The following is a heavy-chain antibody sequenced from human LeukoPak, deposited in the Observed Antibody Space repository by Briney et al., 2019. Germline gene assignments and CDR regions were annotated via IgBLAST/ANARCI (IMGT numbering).Heavy chain of an antibody. V-gene: IGHV1-69*04. CDR1: GGTFSSYA. CDR2: IIPILGIA. Sequence: SVKVSCKASGGTFSSYAISWVRQAPGQGLEWMGRIIPILGIANYAQKFQGRVTITADKSTSTAYMELSSLRSEDTAVYYCARFDFWSGYYPYYYYGMDVWGQGTTVTVSS. D-gene: IGHD3-3*01. J-gene: IGHJ6*02. CDR3: ARFDFWSGYYPYYYYGMDV.